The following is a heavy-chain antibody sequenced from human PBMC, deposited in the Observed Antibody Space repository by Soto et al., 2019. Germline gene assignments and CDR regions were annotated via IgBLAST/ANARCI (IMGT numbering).Heavy chain of an antibody. CDR2: FDPEDGET. V-gene: IGHV1-24*01. CDR1: GYTLTELS. J-gene: IGHJ4*02. D-gene: IGHD6-19*01. CDR3: ARYPAVAATWSDYYFDY. Sequence: GASVKVSCKVSGYTLTELSMHWVRQAPGKGLEWMGGFDPEDGETIYAQKFQGRVTMTENTSTNTAYMELSSLRSEDTAVYYCARYPAVAATWSDYYFDYWGQGTLVTVSS.